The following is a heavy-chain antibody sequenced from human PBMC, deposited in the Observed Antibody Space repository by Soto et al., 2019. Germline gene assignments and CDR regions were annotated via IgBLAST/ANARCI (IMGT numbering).Heavy chain of an antibody. V-gene: IGHV1-69*02. Sequence: GASVKVSCKASGGTFSSYTISWVRQAPGQGLEWMGRIIPILGIANYAQKFQGRVTITADKSTSTAYMELSSLRSEDTAVYYCARVAPYCSSTSCYLDYTDYWGQGTLVTVSS. CDR2: IIPILGIA. D-gene: IGHD2-2*01. J-gene: IGHJ4*02. CDR1: GGTFSSYT. CDR3: ARVAPYCSSTSCYLDYTDY.